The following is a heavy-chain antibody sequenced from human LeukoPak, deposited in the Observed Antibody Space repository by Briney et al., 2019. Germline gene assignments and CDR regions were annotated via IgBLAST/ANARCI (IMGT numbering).Heavy chain of an antibody. Sequence: ASVKVSCKASEYTFTSYDINWVRQATGQGLEWMGWMNPNSGNTGYAQKFQGRVTMTRNTSISTAYMELSSLRSEDTAVYYCARGSGWLRLGEWAYYYYGMDVWGQGTTVTVSS. CDR3: ARGSGWLRLGEWAYYYYGMDV. J-gene: IGHJ6*02. V-gene: IGHV1-8*01. CDR1: EYTFTSYD. CDR2: MNPNSGNT. D-gene: IGHD3-16*01.